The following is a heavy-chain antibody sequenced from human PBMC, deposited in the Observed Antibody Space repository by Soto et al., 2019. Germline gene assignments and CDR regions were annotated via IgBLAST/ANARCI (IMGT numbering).Heavy chain of an antibody. D-gene: IGHD5-12*01. CDR1: GGTFSSYA. J-gene: IGHJ6*02. CDR3: ARDLPEMATTKVIYGMDV. V-gene: IGHV1-69*12. CDR2: IIPIFGTA. Sequence: QVQLVQSGAEVKKPGSSVKVSCKASGGTFSSYAISWVRQAPGQGLEWMGGIIPIFGTADYAQKCQGRVTITADESTSTDYMELSSLRSEDTAVYYCARDLPEMATTKVIYGMDVWGQGTTVTVAS.